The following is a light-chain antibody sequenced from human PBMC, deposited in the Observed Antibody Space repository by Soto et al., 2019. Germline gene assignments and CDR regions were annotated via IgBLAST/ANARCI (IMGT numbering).Light chain of an antibody. V-gene: IGLV2-14*01. CDR1: SSDVGGYNY. CDR3: SSYTSSSTYV. J-gene: IGLJ1*01. CDR2: DVS. Sequence: QSVLTQPASVSRSPGQSITISCTGTSSDVGGYNYVSWYQQHPGKAPKLMIYDVSNRPSGVSNRFSGSKSGNTASLTISGLQAEDEADYYCSSYTSSSTYVFGTGTQLTVL.